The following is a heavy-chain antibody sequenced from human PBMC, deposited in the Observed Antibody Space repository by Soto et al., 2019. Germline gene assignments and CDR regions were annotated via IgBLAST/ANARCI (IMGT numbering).Heavy chain of an antibody. J-gene: IGHJ5*02. V-gene: IGHV4-31*03. CDR3: ARDLRIVGATNWFDP. CDR1: GGSISSGGYY. D-gene: IGHD1-26*01. Sequence: TSETLSLTCTASGGSISSGGYYWSWIRQHTGKGLEWIGYIYYSVSTYYNPSLNSRVTISVDTCKNQFSLKLSSVTAADTAVHYCARDLRIVGATNWFDPWGQGTLVTVSS. CDR2: IYYSVST.